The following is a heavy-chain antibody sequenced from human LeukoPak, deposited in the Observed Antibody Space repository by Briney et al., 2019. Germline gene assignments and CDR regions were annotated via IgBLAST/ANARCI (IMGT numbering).Heavy chain of an antibody. V-gene: IGHV3-7*03. J-gene: IGHJ6*02. CDR3: ARGGGLDI. CDR2: INHNGNVN. D-gene: IGHD3-16*01. CDR1: GFTFSSYA. Sequence: GGSLRLSCAASGFTFSSYAMSWVRQAPGKGLEWVASINHNGNVNYYVDSVKGRFTISRDNAKNSLYLQMSNLRAEDTAVYFCARGGGLDIWGQGATVTVSS.